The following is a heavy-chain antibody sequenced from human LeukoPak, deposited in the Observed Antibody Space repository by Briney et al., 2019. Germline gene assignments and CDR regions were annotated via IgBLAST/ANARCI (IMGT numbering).Heavy chain of an antibody. Sequence: GGSLRLSCAASGFTFSSYSMNWVRQAPGKGLEWVSYISSSSSTIYYADSVKGRFTISRDNAKNSLYLQMNSLRAEDTAVYYCARDWGFRDSDYWGQGTLVTVSS. CDR2: ISSSSSTI. CDR1: GFTFSSYS. D-gene: IGHD7-27*01. J-gene: IGHJ4*02. V-gene: IGHV3-48*04. CDR3: ARDWGFRDSDY.